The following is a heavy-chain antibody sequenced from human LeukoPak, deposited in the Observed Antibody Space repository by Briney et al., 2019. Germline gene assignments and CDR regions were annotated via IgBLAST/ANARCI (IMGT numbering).Heavy chain of an antibody. CDR2: IYHSGST. V-gene: IGHV4-38-2*02. D-gene: IGHD2-2*01. Sequence: PSETLSLTCTVSGYSISSGYCWGWIRQPPGKGLEWIGSIYHSGSTYYNPSLESRVTISVDTSKNQFSLKLSSVTAADTAVYYCAASISRWHWFDPWGQGTLVTVSS. CDR3: AASISRWHWFDP. CDR1: GYSISSGYC. J-gene: IGHJ5*02.